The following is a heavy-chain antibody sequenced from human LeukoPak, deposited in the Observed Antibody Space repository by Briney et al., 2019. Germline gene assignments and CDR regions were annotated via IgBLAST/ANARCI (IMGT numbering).Heavy chain of an antibody. D-gene: IGHD6-19*01. V-gene: IGHV3-33*08. CDR3: ARDLAVAGIFDY. CDR1: GFTLSSYG. J-gene: IGHJ4*02. Sequence: GGSLRLSCAASGFTLSSYGMHWVRQAPGKGLEWVAVIWYDGSNKYYADSVKGRFTISRDNSKNTLYLQMNSLRAEDTAVHYCARDLAVAGIFDYWGQGTLVTVSS. CDR2: IWYDGSNK.